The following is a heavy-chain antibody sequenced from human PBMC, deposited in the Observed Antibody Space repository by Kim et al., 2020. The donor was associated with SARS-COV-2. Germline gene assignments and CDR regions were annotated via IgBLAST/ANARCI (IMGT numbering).Heavy chain of an antibody. Sequence: GGSLRLSCAASGFTFSSYAMHWVRQAPGKGLEWVAVISYDGSNKYYADSVKGRFTISRDNSKNTLYLQMNSLRAEDTAVYYCASPHVDKYYYGMDVWGQGTTVTVSS. CDR3: ASPHVDKYYYGMDV. D-gene: IGHD5-12*01. V-gene: IGHV3-30-3*01. CDR2: ISYDGSNK. CDR1: GFTFSSYA. J-gene: IGHJ6*02.